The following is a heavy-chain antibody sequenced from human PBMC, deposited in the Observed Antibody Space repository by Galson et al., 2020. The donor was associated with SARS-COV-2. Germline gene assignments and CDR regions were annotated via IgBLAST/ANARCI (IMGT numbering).Heavy chain of an antibody. J-gene: IGHJ4*02. V-gene: IGHV3-30-3*01. CDR2: ISYDGSNE. CDR1: GFSFGSYA. CDR3: ASADGWQQLVQYYFDY. Sequence: GGSLRLSCAASGFSFGSYAMHWVRQAPGKGLEWVAVISYDGSNEYYADSVRGRFTISRDNSKNTLYLQMNSLRAEDTALYYCASADGWQQLVQYYFDYWGQGTLVTVSS. D-gene: IGHD6-13*01.